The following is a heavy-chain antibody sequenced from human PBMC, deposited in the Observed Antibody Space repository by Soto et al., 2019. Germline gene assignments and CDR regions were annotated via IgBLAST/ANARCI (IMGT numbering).Heavy chain of an antibody. CDR2: IYYSGST. J-gene: IGHJ2*01. D-gene: IGHD3-22*01. Sequence: SETLSLTCTVSGGSISSYYWSWIRQPPGKGLEWIGYIYYSGSTNYNPSLKSRVTISVDTSKNQFSLKLSSVTAADTAVYYCARDATYYYDSSGYYVSRYFDLWGRGTLVTVSS. CDR3: ARDATYYYDSSGYYVSRYFDL. V-gene: IGHV4-59*01. CDR1: GGSISSYY.